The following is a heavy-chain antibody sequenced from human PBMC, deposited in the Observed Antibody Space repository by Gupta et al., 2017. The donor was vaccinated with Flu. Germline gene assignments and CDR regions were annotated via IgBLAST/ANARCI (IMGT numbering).Heavy chain of an antibody. Sequence: GLEWIVSIYYSGRTYYNPSLKSRVTIYVDTSKNQFSLKLSSVTAADTAVYYGASCRESGYDVWSGYYNWFDPWGQVTLVTGAS. CDR2: IYYSGRT. J-gene: IGHJ5*02. D-gene: IGHD3-3*01. CDR3: ASCRESGYDVWSGYYNWFDP. V-gene: IGHV4-39*01.